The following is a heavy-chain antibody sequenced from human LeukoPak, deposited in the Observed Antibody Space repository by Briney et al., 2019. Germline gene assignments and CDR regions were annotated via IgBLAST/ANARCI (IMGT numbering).Heavy chain of an antibody. D-gene: IGHD2-15*01. CDR1: GFTFSSFG. Sequence: PGGSLRLSCEASGFTFSSFGMYWVRQAPGKGLEWVSYISSSRSYIYYADSVKGRFTISRDNAKNLLYLQMNSLRAEDTAVYYCARDIYCSGGSCYFGLDYWGQGTLVTVSS. CDR3: ARDIYCSGGSCYFGLDY. J-gene: IGHJ4*02. V-gene: IGHV3-21*01. CDR2: ISSSRSYI.